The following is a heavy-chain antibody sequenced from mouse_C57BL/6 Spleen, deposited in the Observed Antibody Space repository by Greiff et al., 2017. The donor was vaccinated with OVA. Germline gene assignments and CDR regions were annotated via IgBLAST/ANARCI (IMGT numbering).Heavy chain of an antibody. Sequence: EVQLVESGPGLVKPSQSLSLTCSVTGYSITSGYYWNWIRQFPGNKREWMGYISYDGSNNYNPSLKNRISITRDTSKNQFFLKLNSVTTEDTATYYCASLGLLNWMDDWGQGTSVTVSS. V-gene: IGHV3-6*01. CDR1: GYSITSGYY. J-gene: IGHJ4*01. CDR3: ASLGLLNWMDD. CDR2: ISYDGSN. D-gene: IGHD2-3*01.